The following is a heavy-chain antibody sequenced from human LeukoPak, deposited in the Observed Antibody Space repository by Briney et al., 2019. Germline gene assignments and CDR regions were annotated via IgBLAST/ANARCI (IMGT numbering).Heavy chain of an antibody. Sequence: GGSLRLSCAASGFAFTTYSMNWVRPAPGKGLEWVSSIIGSSIYIYYAGSVKGRFTISRDNAKKSLYLQMNSLRAEDTAVYYCAKGTRGPAYFDYWGQGTLVTVSS. CDR2: IIGSSIYI. CDR3: AKGTRGPAYFDY. V-gene: IGHV3-21*01. CDR1: GFAFTTYS. D-gene: IGHD1-14*01. J-gene: IGHJ4*02.